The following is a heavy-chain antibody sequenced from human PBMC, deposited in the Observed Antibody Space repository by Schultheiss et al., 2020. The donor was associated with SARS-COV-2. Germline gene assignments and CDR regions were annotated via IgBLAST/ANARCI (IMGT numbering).Heavy chain of an antibody. D-gene: IGHD2-15*01. V-gene: IGHV4-59*12. CDR2: IYYSGST. J-gene: IGHJ4*02. CDR3: ARGSRTVVVVAATDFDY. CDR1: GFTFSSYA. Sequence: GSLRLSCAASGFTFSSYAMSWVRQAPGKGLEWIGYIYYSGSTNYNPSLKSRVTISVDTSKNQFSLKLSSVTAADTAVYYCARGSRTVVVVAATDFDYWGQGTLVTVSS.